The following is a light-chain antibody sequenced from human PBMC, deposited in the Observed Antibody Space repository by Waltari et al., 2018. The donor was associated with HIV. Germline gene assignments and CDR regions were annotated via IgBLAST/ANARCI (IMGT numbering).Light chain of an antibody. Sequence: SYELTQPPSVSVSPGQTATITCSGDSLSGQYAYWYQQRPGQAPVAIIYKDAESPSGIPERFSGSSSGKTVTLLISEVQTEDEADYYCQSADSSGGFRVFGGGTRLSVL. CDR1: SLSGQY. J-gene: IGLJ3*02. V-gene: IGLV3-25*03. CDR2: KDA. CDR3: QSADSSGGFRV.